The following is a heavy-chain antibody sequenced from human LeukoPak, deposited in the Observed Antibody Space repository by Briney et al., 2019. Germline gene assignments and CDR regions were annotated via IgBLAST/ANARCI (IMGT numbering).Heavy chain of an antibody. Sequence: GGSLRLSCAASGFTVSSKYLTWVRQAPGKGLEWVSYISGSSSTIYYADSVKGRFTISRDNAKNSLYLQMNSLRDEDTAVYYCARDHNWGLDYWGQGTLVTVSS. D-gene: IGHD7-27*01. J-gene: IGHJ4*02. CDR2: ISGSSSTI. CDR1: GFTVSSKY. CDR3: ARDHNWGLDY. V-gene: IGHV3-48*02.